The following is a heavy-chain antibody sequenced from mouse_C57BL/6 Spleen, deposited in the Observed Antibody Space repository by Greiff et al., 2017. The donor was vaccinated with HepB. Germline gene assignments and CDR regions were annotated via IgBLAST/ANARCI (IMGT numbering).Heavy chain of an antibody. CDR3: ARTYYEDY. V-gene: IGHV1-42*01. CDR2: INPSTGGT. J-gene: IGHJ4*01. D-gene: IGHD2-10*01. CDR1: GYSFTGYY. Sequence: EVHLVESGPELVKPGASVKISCKASGYSFTGYYMNWVKQSPEKSLEWIGEINPSTGGTTYNQKFKAKATLTVDKSSSTAYMQLKSLTSEDSAVYYCARTYYEDYWGQGTSVTVSS.